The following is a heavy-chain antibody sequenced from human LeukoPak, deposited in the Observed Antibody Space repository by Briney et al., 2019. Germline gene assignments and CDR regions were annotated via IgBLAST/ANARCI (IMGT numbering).Heavy chain of an antibody. Sequence: SETLSLTCTVSGGSISSGGYYWSWIRQPPGKGLEWIGYIYHSGSTYYNPSLKSRVTISVDRSKNQFSLKLSSVTAADTAVYYCARVLPYSSSWYSFDYWGQGTLVTVSS. J-gene: IGHJ4*02. CDR3: ARVLPYSSSWYSFDY. CDR1: GGSISSGGYY. V-gene: IGHV4-30-2*01. D-gene: IGHD6-13*01. CDR2: IYHSGST.